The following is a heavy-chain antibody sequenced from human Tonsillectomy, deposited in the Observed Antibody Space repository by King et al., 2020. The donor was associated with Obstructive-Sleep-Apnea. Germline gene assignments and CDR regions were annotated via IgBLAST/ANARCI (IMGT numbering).Heavy chain of an antibody. CDR3: ANSRGNYVGAFDI. J-gene: IGHJ3*02. Sequence: QLVQSGGGLVQPGGSLRLSCAASGFTFSSYAMSWVRQAPGKGLEWVSTISGSGGSTYYAASVKGRFTISRDNSKNTLYLQMNSLRAGDTAVYYCANSRGNYVGAFDIWGQGTMVTVSS. D-gene: IGHD1-7*01. CDR2: ISGSGGST. CDR1: GFTFSSYA. V-gene: IGHV3-23*04.